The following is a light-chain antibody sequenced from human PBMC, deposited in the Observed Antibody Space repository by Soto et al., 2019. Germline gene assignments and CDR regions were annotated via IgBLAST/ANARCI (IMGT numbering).Light chain of an antibody. CDR2: DAS. J-gene: IGKJ4*02. V-gene: IGKV3-11*01. CDR3: QQRSNWPSLT. CDR1: QSVGSY. Sequence: EIALIQSPATLSLSPGERATLSCRASQSVGSYLAWYQHKPGQAPRLLISDASNRATGIPARFSGSGSETDFTLTISSLEPEDSAAYYCQQRSNWPSLTFGGGTKVDIK.